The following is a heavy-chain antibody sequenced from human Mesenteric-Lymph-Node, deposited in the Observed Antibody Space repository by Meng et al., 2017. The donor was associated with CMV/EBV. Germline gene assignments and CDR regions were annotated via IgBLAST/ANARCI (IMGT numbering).Heavy chain of an antibody. CDR1: GGSISSYY. CDR3: ARDRLAEAGDYYYGMDV. Sequence: SETLSLTCTVSGGSISSYYWSWIRQLPGKGLEWIGHIYYSGSTNYNPSLKSRVTISVDTSKNQFSLKLSSVTAADTAVYYCARDRLAEAGDYYYGMDVWGQGTTVTVSS. V-gene: IGHV4-59*01. D-gene: IGHD6-13*01. CDR2: IYYSGST. J-gene: IGHJ6*02.